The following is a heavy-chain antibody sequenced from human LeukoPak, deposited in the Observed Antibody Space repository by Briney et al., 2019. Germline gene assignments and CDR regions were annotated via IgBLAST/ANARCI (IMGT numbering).Heavy chain of an antibody. CDR3: ARGLDYDSSGYYFSPVGEYFDY. D-gene: IGHD3-22*01. Sequence: PSETLSLTCTVSGGSISSGDYYWSWIRQPPGKVLEWIGYIYYSGSTYYNPSLKSRVTISVDTSKNQFSLKLSSVTAADTAVYYCARGLDYDSSGYYFSPVGEYFDYWGQGTLVTVSS. CDR2: IYYSGST. J-gene: IGHJ4*02. CDR1: GGSISSGDYY. V-gene: IGHV4-30-4*01.